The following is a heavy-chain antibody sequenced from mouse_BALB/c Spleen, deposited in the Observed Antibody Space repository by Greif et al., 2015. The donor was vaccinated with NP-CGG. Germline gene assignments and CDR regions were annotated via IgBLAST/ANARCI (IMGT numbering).Heavy chain of an antibody. CDR3: ARRTGTEAMDY. J-gene: IGHJ4*01. D-gene: IGHD4-1*01. V-gene: IGHV1-84*02. Sequence: QVQLQQPGPELVKPGASVKISCKASGYTFTDYYINWVNQKPGQGLEWIGWIYPGSGNTKYNEKFKGKATLTVDTSSSTAYMQFSSLTSEDTAVYFCARRTGTEAMDYWSQGTSVTVSS. CDR2: IYPGSGNT. CDR1: GYTFTDYY.